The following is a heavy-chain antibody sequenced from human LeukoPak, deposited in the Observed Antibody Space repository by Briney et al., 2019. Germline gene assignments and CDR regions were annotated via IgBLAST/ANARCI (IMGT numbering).Heavy chain of an antibody. CDR2: ISYDGSNK. J-gene: IGHJ4*02. CDR3: AREWEKGYSDY. V-gene: IGHV3-30-3*01. D-gene: IGHD1-26*01. CDR1: GFTFSSYA. Sequence: GGSLRLSCAASGFTFSSYAMHWVRQAPGKGLEWVAVISYDGSNKYYADSVKGRFTISRDNSKNTLYLQMNSLRAEDTAVYYCAREWEKGYSDYWGQGTLVAVSS.